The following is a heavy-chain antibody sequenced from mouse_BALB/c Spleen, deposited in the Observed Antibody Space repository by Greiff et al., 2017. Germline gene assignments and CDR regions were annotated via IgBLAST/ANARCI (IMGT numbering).Heavy chain of an antibody. D-gene: IGHD2-4*01. Sequence: EVKLVETGGGLVQPKGSLKLSCAASGFTFNTNAMNWVRQAPGKGLEWVARIRSKSNNYATYYADSVKDRFTISRDDSQSMLYLQMNNLKTEDTAMYYCVREYDYDGSYAMDYWGQGTSVTVSS. V-gene: IGHV10S3*01. CDR2: IRSKSNNYAT. CDR1: GFTFNTNA. CDR3: VREYDYDGSYAMDY. J-gene: IGHJ4*01.